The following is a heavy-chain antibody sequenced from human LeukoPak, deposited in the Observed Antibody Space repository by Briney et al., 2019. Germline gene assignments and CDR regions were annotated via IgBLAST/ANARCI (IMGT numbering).Heavy chain of an antibody. Sequence: SETLSLTCTVSGGSISSYYWSWIRQPPGKGLEWIGYIYYSGSTNYNPSLKSRVTISVDTSKNQFSLKLSSVTAADTAVYYCARRRYYGSGSYSLDYWGQGTLVTVSS. J-gene: IGHJ4*02. V-gene: IGHV4-59*08. CDR2: IYYSGST. D-gene: IGHD3-10*01. CDR1: GGSISSYY. CDR3: ARRRYYGSGSYSLDY.